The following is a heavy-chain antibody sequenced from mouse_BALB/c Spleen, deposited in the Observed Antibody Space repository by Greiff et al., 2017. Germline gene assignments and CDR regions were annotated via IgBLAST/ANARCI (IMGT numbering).Heavy chain of an antibody. Sequence: QVQLKESGAELMKPGASVKISCKATGYTFSSYWIEWVKQRPGHGLEWIGEILPGSGSTNYNEKFKGKATFTADTSSNTAYMQLSSLTSEDSAVYYCARFGSHYAMDYWGQGTSVTVSS. CDR1: GYTFSSYW. CDR3: ARFGSHYAMDY. CDR2: ILPGSGST. V-gene: IGHV1-9*01. J-gene: IGHJ4*01.